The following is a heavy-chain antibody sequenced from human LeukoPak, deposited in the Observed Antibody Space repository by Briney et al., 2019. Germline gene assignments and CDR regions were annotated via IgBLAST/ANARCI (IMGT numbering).Heavy chain of an antibody. Sequence: ASVKVSCKASGYTFTGYYMHWVRQPPGQGRAWMGWINPNSGGTNYAQKFHGRVTMTRDTSISTAYMELSRLRSDDTAVYYCARANDYGDSFDAFDIWGQGTMVTVSS. CDR1: GYTFTGYY. J-gene: IGHJ3*02. CDR3: ARANDYGDSFDAFDI. CDR2: INPNSGGT. V-gene: IGHV1-2*02. D-gene: IGHD4-17*01.